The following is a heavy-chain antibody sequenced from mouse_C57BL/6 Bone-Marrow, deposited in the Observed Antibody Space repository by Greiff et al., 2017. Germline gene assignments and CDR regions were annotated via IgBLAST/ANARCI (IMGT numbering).Heavy chain of an antibody. Sequence: VQLQQPGAELVKPGASVKMSCKASGYTFTSYWITWVKQRPGQGLEWIGDIYPGSGSTNYNEKFKSKATLTGDPSSSTAYMQLSSLTSEDAAVYYCAFYGSKGYWGEGTTRTVSS. V-gene: IGHV1-55*01. CDR3: AFYGSKGY. J-gene: IGHJ2*01. CDR1: GYTFTSYW. D-gene: IGHD1-1*01. CDR2: IYPGSGST.